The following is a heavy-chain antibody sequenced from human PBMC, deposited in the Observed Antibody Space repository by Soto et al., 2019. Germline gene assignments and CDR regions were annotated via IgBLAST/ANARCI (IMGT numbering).Heavy chain of an antibody. Sequence: PGESLKISYKGSGYSFTSYWIGWVRQMPGKGLEWMGIIYPGDSDTRYSPSFQGQVTISADKSISTAYLQWSSLKASDTAMYYCARHGPSVLSAFDIWGQGTMVTVSS. CDR3: ARHGPSVLSAFDI. J-gene: IGHJ3*02. V-gene: IGHV5-51*01. CDR2: IYPGDSDT. CDR1: GYSFTSYW.